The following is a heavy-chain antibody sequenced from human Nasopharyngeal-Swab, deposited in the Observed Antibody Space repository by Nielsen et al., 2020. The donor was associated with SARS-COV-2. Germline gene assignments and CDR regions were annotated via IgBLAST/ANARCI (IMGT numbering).Heavy chain of an antibody. CDR3: AKGWGYCDYGSGDY. J-gene: IGHJ4*02. V-gene: IGHV3-9*01. CDR2: ISWNSGSI. CDR1: GFTFDDYA. Sequence: SLKISCAASGFTFDDYAMHWVRQAPGKGLEWVAGISWNSGSIGYADSVKGRFTISRDNAKNSLYLQMNSLRAEDTSLYYCAKGWGYCDYGSGDYWGQGTLVTVSS. D-gene: IGHD4-17*01.